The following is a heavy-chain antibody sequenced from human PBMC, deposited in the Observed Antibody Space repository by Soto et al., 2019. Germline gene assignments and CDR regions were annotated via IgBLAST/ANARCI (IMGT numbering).Heavy chain of an antibody. CDR2: VSTNNANT. CDR1: GYSFSAYG. CDR3: ARELNTESSAYYSFAY. V-gene: IGHV1-18*01. Sequence: GASVKVSCKTSGYSFSAYGPAWLRQAPGQRPEWMGWVSTNNANTNYAQKFQGRVTMTTDTSTTTTYMELRSLRSDDTAVYYCARELNTESSAYYSFAYWGQGTLVTVSS. J-gene: IGHJ4*02. D-gene: IGHD3-22*01.